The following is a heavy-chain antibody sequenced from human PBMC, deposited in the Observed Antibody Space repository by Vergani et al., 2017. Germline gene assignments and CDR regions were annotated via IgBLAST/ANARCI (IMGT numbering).Heavy chain of an antibody. Sequence: QVQLVESGGGVVQPGRSLRLSCAASGFTFSSYGMHWVRQAPGKGLEWVAVFSYDGSNKYYPDSVKGRFTISRDNSKNTLYLQMNSLRAEDTAVYYCARWGNEKRLDSWGQGTLVTVSS. CDR2: FSYDGSNK. V-gene: IGHV3-30*03. D-gene: IGHD1-1*01. CDR1: GFTFSSYG. J-gene: IGHJ5*01. CDR3: ARWGNEKRLDS.